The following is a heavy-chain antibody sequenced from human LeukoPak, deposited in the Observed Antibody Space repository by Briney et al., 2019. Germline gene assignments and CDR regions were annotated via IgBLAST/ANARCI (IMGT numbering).Heavy chain of an antibody. V-gene: IGHV3-30*02. J-gene: IGHJ4*02. CDR2: IWYGGSNK. Sequence: GGSLRLSCAASGFTFSSYGMHWVRQAPGKGLEWVAVIWYGGSNKYYADSVKGRFTISRDSSKNTLYLQMNSLRAEDTAVYYCAKDLSLWGQGTLVTVSS. CDR3: AKDLSL. D-gene: IGHD3-3*02. CDR1: GFTFSSYG.